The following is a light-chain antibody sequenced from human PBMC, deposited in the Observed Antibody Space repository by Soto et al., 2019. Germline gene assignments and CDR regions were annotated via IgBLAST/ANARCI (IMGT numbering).Light chain of an antibody. J-gene: IGKJ1*01. CDR3: QQYNSWHPRT. Sequence: EIVMTQSPTILSVSPGERATLSCRASQSVSSNLAWYQQKPGQAPRLLIYGVYTRAPGIPARFSGSGSGTEFTLTISSLQSEDFAVYYCQQYNSWHPRTFGQGNEVEIK. CDR1: QSVSSN. CDR2: GVY. V-gene: IGKV3D-15*01.